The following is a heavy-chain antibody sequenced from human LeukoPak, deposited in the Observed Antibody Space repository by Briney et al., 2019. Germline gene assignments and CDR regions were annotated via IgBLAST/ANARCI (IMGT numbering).Heavy chain of an antibody. V-gene: IGHV3-7*03. CDR1: GLAFSNFW. D-gene: IGHD3-10*01. CDR2: IKPDGSED. J-gene: IGHJ4*02. CDR3: AKSGDLGSFYTHFCDY. Sequence: GGSLRLSCATSGLAFSNFWMYWVRQAPGKGLEWVASIKPDGSEDFYADSVKGRFTISRDNAKNSVYLQMNSLRPEDTAFYYCAKSGDLGSFYTHFCDYWGQGILVTVSS.